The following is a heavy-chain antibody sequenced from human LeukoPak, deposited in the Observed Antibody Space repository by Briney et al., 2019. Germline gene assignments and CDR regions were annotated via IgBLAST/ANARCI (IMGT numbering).Heavy chain of an antibody. J-gene: IGHJ4*02. CDR2: IKQDGSEK. CDR3: ARVMYYYDSSGYPAPPTHPDY. Sequence: GGSLRLSCAASGFTFSSYWMSWVRQAPGKGLEWVANIKQDGSEKYYVDSVKGRFTISRDNAKNSLYLQMNSLRAEDTAVYYCARVMYYYDSSGYPAPPTHPDYWGQGTLVTVSS. CDR1: GFTFSSYW. V-gene: IGHV3-7*01. D-gene: IGHD3-22*01.